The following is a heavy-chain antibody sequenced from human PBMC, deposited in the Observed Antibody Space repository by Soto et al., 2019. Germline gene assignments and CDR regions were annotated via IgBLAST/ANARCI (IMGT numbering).Heavy chain of an antibody. V-gene: IGHV4-59*01. CDR2: IYYSGST. CDR1: GGSISSYY. D-gene: IGHD3-16*01. J-gene: IGHJ5*02. CDR3: ARERYSLGGNGFDP. Sequence: QVQLQESGPGLVKPSETLSLTCTVSGGSISSYYWRWIRQPPGKGLELIGYIYYSGSTNYITSLTSRVTISVDTSKNQFAPRLSSVNAADTAVYYCARERYSLGGNGFDPWGQGTLVTVSS.